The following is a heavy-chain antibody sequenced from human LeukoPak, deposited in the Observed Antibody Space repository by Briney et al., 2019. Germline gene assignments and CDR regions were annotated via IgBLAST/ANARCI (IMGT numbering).Heavy chain of an antibody. CDR2: IYYTGTT. Sequence: PSETLSLTCTVSGGSISNYYWSWLRQPPGKGLEWIGYIYYTGTTKITPSLKSRVTMSAATSGSQFSLRLNSVSAADTAVYYCARYDRSGYSLELWGQGTLVTVSS. CDR3: ARYDRSGYSLEL. J-gene: IGHJ4*02. CDR1: GGSISNYY. V-gene: IGHV4-59*01. D-gene: IGHD3-22*01.